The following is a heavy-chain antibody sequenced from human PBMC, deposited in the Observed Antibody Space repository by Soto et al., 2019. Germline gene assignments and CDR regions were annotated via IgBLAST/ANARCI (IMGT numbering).Heavy chain of an antibody. V-gene: IGHV4-34*02. Sequence: QVQLQQWGAGLLKPSETLSLTCAVYGGSFSEYRWSWIRQPPGKGLEWIGEIHHSGSTNYNPSLKSRVTLSADTSKNQCSLKLSSVNAADAAVYYCAGGRGYYDILTAKSYFYYGMDVWGQGSTVIVSS. CDR3: AGGRGYYDILTAKSYFYYGMDV. CDR2: IHHSGST. D-gene: IGHD3-9*01. CDR1: GGSFSEYR. J-gene: IGHJ6*02.